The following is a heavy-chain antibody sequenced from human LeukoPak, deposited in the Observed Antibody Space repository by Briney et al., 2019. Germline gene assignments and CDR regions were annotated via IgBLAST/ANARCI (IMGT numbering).Heavy chain of an antibody. V-gene: IGHV3-7*01. D-gene: IGHD1-14*01. CDR1: GFTFTNSW. CDR2: IKQDGSVQ. J-gene: IGHJ4*02. Sequence: GGSLRLSCAASGFTFTNSWMTWVRQAPGKGLEWVASIKQDGSVQHYVDSVKGRFAISRDNAKNALYLQMNSLRDDDTAIYYCARNRAAPENWGQGTLVTVSS. CDR3: ARNRAAPEN.